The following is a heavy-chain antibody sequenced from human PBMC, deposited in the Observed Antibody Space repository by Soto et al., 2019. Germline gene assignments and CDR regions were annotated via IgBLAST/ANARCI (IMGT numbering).Heavy chain of an antibody. D-gene: IGHD5-18*01. J-gene: IGHJ6*02. Sequence: GGSLKISCKGSGYSFTSYWIGWVRQMPGKGLEWMGVIFPGDSGTRYSPSFQGHVTISVDKSISTAYLQWSSLKASDTAMYYCVSDTARTYYYYAMDVWGQGTTVTVSS. CDR1: GYSFTSYW. CDR2: IFPGDSGT. CDR3: VSDTARTYYYYAMDV. V-gene: IGHV5-51*01.